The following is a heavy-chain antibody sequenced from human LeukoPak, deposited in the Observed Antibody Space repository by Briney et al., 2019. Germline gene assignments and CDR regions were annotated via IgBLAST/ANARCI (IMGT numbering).Heavy chain of an antibody. CDR3: AKDAGYSSSWYGYAFDY. CDR1: GFTFSSYG. J-gene: IGHJ4*02. CDR2: IWNVGSSK. V-gene: IGHV3-33*06. Sequence: PGGALRLSCAASGFTFSSYGMHWVRQAPGKGREWVAVIWNVGSSKYYADSVQGRFTISRENSKNTLYLQMNSLRAEDTAVYYCAKDAGYSSSWYGYAFDYWGQGTLVTVSS. D-gene: IGHD6-13*01.